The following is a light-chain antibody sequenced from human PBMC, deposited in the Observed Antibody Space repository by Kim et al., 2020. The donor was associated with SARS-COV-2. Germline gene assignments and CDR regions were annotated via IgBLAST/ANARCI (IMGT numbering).Light chain of an antibody. Sequence: GKTVTISCTGSSGSIASNYVQWYQQRPGSAPTTVIYEDNQRPSGVPDRFSGSIDSSSNSASLPISGLKTEDEADYYCQSYDSSNYVFGTGTKVTVL. CDR3: QSYDSSNYV. CDR1: SGSIASNY. V-gene: IGLV6-57*02. CDR2: EDN. J-gene: IGLJ1*01.